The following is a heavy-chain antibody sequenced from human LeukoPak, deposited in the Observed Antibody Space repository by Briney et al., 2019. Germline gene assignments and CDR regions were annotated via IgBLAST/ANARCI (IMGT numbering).Heavy chain of an antibody. CDR3: ARDTGYSGYDWDLDY. Sequence: GASVKVSCKASGYTFTGYYMHWVRQAPGQGLEWMGWINPNSGGTNYAQKFQGRVTMTRDTSISTAYMELSRLRSDDTAVYYCARDTGYSGYDWDLDYWGQGTLVTVSS. D-gene: IGHD5-12*01. CDR2: INPNSGGT. V-gene: IGHV1-2*02. J-gene: IGHJ4*02. CDR1: GYTFTGYY.